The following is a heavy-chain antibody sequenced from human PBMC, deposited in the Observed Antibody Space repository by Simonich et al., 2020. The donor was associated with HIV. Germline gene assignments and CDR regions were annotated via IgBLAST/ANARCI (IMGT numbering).Heavy chain of an antibody. V-gene: IGHV4-34*01. CDR1: GGSFSGYY. Sequence: QVQLQQWGAGLLKPSETLSLTCAVYGGSFSGYYWSWIRQPPGKGLEWIGEINHSGSTNYNPSLKSRVTISVDTSKNQFSLKLSSVTAADTAVYYFARLTAGGLGEYFQHWGQGTLVTVSS. D-gene: IGHD6-13*01. CDR3: ARLTAGGLGEYFQH. J-gene: IGHJ1*01. CDR2: INHSGST.